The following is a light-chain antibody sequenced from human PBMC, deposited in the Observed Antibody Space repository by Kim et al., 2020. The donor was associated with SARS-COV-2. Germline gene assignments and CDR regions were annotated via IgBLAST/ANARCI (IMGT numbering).Light chain of an antibody. CDR3: QQFGTSPYT. Sequence: LSPGETATLSCRASQSVGISYIAWYQKKVGQPPRLLTYGASNRATDIPDRFSGSGSGADFTLTINGLEPEDFAVYYCQQFGTSPYTFGQGTKLEI. J-gene: IGKJ2*01. V-gene: IGKV3-20*01. CDR2: GAS. CDR1: QSVGISY.